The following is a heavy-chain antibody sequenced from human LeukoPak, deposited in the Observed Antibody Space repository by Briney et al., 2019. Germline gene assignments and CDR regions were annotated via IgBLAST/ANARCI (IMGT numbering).Heavy chain of an antibody. Sequence: SGTLSLTCAVSGGSISGSTWWSWVRQPPGKGLEWIGEIYHGDSTNYTPSLKSRVSISVDKSKNEFSLKLRSVTAADTAMYYCARGAQQLALDGYRYYGLDVWGQGTTVTVSS. CDR1: GGSISGSTW. J-gene: IGHJ6*02. V-gene: IGHV4-4*02. CDR2: IYHGDST. CDR3: ARGAQQLALDGYRYYGLDV. D-gene: IGHD6-13*01.